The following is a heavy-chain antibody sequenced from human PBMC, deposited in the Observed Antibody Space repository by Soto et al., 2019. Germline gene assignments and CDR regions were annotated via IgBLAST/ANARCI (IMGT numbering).Heavy chain of an antibody. CDR2: IGPESGAT. CDR1: GYTFTGHY. CDR3: GRGRSGQIVVFY. Sequence: ASVKVSCKASGYTFTGHYIHWVRQAPEQGPEWMGEIGPESGATRYAQKFQGRVTMTRDTSITTVYMELKNLSPDDTAVYYCGRGRSGQIVVFYWGQGTQVTVHS. D-gene: IGHD1-26*01. J-gene: IGHJ4*02. V-gene: IGHV1-2*02.